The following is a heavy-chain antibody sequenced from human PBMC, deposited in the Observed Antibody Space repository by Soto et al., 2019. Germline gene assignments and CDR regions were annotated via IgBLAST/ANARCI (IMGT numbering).Heavy chain of an antibody. D-gene: IGHD3-16*01. CDR3: VTALYKALPLGGGEFDY. CDR2: ISYDGSNK. V-gene: IGHV3-30-3*01. CDR1: GFTFSSYA. J-gene: IGHJ4*02. Sequence: GGSLRLSWAASGFTFSSYAMHWVRQAPGKGLEWVAVISYDGSNKYYSDSVKGRFTTSRDNSKNTLFLQLNSLTAEDTALYFCVTALYKALPLGGGEFDYWGQGTLVTVSS.